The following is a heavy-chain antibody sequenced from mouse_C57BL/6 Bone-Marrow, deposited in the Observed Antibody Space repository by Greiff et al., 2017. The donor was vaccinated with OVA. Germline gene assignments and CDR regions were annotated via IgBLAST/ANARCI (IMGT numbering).Heavy chain of an antibody. CDR2: ISSGGSYT. Sequence: EVMLVESGGDLVKPGGSLKLSCAASGFTFSSYGMSWVRQTPDKRLEWVATISSGGSYTYYPDSVKGRFTISRDNAKNTLYLQMSSLKSGDIAMYYCAGGEDYWGQGTTLTVSS. J-gene: IGHJ2*01. CDR1: GFTFSSYG. V-gene: IGHV5-6*02. CDR3: AGGEDY.